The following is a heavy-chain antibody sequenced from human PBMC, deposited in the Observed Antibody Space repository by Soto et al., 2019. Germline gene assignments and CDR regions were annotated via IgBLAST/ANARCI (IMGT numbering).Heavy chain of an antibody. V-gene: IGHV3-23*01. J-gene: IGHJ5*02. D-gene: IGHD6-13*01. Sequence: PGGSLRLSCAASGFTFSSYAMSWVRQTPGKGLEWVSAISGSGGSTYYADSVKGRFTISRDNSKNTLYLQMNSLRAEDTAVYYCAKSGGLEAAGTFWFDPWGQGTLVTVSS. CDR2: ISGSGGST. CDR1: GFTFSSYA. CDR3: AKSGGLEAAGTFWFDP.